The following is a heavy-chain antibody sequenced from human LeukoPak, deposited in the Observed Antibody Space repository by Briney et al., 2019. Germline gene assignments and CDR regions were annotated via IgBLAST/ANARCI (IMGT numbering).Heavy chain of an antibody. D-gene: IGHD3-22*01. CDR3: ARDLGYYASSAN. J-gene: IGHJ4*02. V-gene: IGHV3-53*01. CDR2: IYSSGST. Sequence: GGSLRLSCAASGFTVNNNYMSWVRQAPGKGLEWDSVIYSSGSTYYADSVKGRFTISRDISKNSLYLQMTSLRAEDTAVYYCARDLGYYASSANWGQGTLVTVSS. CDR1: GFTVNNNY.